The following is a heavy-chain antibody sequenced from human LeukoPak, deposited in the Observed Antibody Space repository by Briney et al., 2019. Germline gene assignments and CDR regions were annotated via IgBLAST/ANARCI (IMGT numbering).Heavy chain of an antibody. D-gene: IGHD1-1*01. CDR1: GYSISSGYY. V-gene: IGHV4-38-2*02. CDR3: ATNWNRYYFDY. CDR2: IYHSGST. J-gene: IGHJ4*02. Sequence: SETLSLTCTVSGYSISSGYYWGWIRQPPGQGLEWIGSIYHSGSTYYNPSLKSRVTISVDTSKNQFSLKLSSVTAADTAVYYWATNWNRYYFDYWGQGTLVTVSS.